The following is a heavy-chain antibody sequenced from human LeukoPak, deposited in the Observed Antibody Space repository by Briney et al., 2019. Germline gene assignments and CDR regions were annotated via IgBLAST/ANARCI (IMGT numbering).Heavy chain of an antibody. CDR2: IYYSGST. V-gene: IGHV4-39*07. J-gene: IGHJ4*02. Sequence: SETLSLTCTVSGGSISSSSYYWGWIRQPPGKGLEWIGSIYYSGSTYYNPSLKSRVTISVDTSKNQFSLKLSSVTAADTAVYYCARLDGDYFDYWGQGTLVTVSS. CDR1: GGSISSSSYY. D-gene: IGHD2-2*03. CDR3: ARLDGDYFDY.